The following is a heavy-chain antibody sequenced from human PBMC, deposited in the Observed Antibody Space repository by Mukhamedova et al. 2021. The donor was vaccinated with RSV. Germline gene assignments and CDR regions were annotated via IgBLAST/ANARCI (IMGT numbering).Heavy chain of an antibody. CDR2: GNIK. J-gene: IGHJ6*02. Sequence: GNIKNYMHSVKGRFTISRDNARNTVYLQMNSLRGEDTAVYYCAIQPDHYNFGLDVWGQGTTVTVAS. V-gene: IGHV3-7*01. CDR3: AIQPDHYNFGLDV.